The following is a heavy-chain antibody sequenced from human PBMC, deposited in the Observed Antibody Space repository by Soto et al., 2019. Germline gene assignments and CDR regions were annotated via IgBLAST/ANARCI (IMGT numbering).Heavy chain of an antibody. Sequence: QVQLQQWGAGLWKPSETLSLTCAVYGGSFSGYYWSWIRQPPGKGLEWIGEINHSGSTNDSPSLKSRVTISVDTSKNHCCLKLSSVTAADTAVYYCVRAALCSSNSCYAGPVTDYWGQGNMVTGYS. V-gene: IGHV4-34*01. CDR1: GGSFSGYY. J-gene: IGHJ4*02. D-gene: IGHD2-2*01. CDR2: INHSGST. CDR3: VRAALCSSNSCYAGPVTDY.